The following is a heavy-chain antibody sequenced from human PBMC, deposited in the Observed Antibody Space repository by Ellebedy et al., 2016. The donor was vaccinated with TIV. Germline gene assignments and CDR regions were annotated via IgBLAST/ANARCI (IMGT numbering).Heavy chain of an antibody. D-gene: IGHD2-2*01. V-gene: IGHV1-18*01. CDR1: GYTFTSYG. Sequence: AASVKVSCKASGYTFTSYGLSWVRQAPGQGLEWMGWISTYNGDTKYAQKFQGRVTMTTDTSTSTVYLEVKSLRSDDTAVYYCARIYCSSTTCYLENGMDVWGQGTTVTVSS. J-gene: IGHJ6*02. CDR3: ARIYCSSTTCYLENGMDV. CDR2: ISTYNGDT.